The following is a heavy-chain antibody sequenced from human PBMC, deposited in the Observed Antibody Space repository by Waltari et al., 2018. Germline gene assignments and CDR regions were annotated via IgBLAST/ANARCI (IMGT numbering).Heavy chain of an antibody. J-gene: IGHJ4*02. CDR2: IYWNDDK. D-gene: IGHD2-8*01. CDR3: ARDYCTNGVCSRYYFDY. CDR1: GFSLSTSGVG. Sequence: QITLKESGPTLVKPTQTLTLTCTFSGFSLSTSGVGVGWIRQPPGKALEWLALIYWNDDKRYSPSLKSRLTITKDTSKNQVVLTMTNMDPVDTATYYCARDYCTNGVCSRYYFDYWGQGTLVTVSS. V-gene: IGHV2-5*01.